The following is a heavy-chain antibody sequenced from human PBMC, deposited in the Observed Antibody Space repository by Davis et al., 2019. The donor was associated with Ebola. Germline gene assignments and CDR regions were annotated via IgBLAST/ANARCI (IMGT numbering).Heavy chain of an antibody. CDR1: GFTFSSYA. V-gene: IGHV3-23*01. D-gene: IGHD2-2*01. J-gene: IGHJ5*02. CDR3: AKDVEQLEGIVVVPAASSGFDP. Sequence: PGGSLRLSCAASGFTFSSYAMSWVRQAPGKGLEWVSAISGSGGSTYYADSVKGRFTISRDNSKNTLYLQMNSLRAEDTAVYYCAKDVEQLEGIVVVPAASSGFDPWGQGTLVTVSS. CDR2: ISGSGGST.